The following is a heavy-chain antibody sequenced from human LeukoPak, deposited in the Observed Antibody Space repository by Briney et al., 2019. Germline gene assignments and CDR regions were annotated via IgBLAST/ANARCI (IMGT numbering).Heavy chain of an antibody. D-gene: IGHD5-12*01. V-gene: IGHV1-8*03. CDR2: MNPNSGNT. J-gene: IGHJ4*02. CDR3: AKDKAYSGYDRLDY. Sequence: ASVKVSCKASGYTFTSYDINWVRQATGQGLEWMGWMNPNSGNTGYAQKFQGRVTITRNTSISTAYMELNSLRAEDTAVYYCAKDKAYSGYDRLDYWGQGTLVTVSS. CDR1: GYTFTSYD.